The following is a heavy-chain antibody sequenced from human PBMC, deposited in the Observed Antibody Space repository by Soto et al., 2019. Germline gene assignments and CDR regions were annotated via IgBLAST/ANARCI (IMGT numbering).Heavy chain of an antibody. CDR3: GRGGSDSPMAPGY. Sequence: GGSLRLSCAASGFTFTRYSMNWVRQAPGKGLEWVSSISSTTNYIYYGDSMKGRFTISRDNAKNTLYLQMNSLRAEDTAVYYCGRGGSDSPMAPGYWGQGALVTVSS. V-gene: IGHV3-21*06. D-gene: IGHD5-18*01. CDR2: ISSTTNYI. J-gene: IGHJ4*02. CDR1: GFTFTRYS.